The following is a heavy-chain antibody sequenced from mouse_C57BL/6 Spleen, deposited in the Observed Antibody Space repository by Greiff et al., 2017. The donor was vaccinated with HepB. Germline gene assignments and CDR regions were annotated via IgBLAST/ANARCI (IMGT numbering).Heavy chain of an antibody. D-gene: IGHD1-1*01. Sequence: QVQLQQSGAELVRPGTSVKVSCKASGYAFTNYLIEWVKQRPGQGLEWIGVINPGSGGTNYNEKFKGKATLTADKSSSTAYMQLSSLTSEDSAVYFCAREGLYGSSYGYWGQGTTLTVSS. CDR1: GYAFTNYL. J-gene: IGHJ2*01. CDR2: INPGSGGT. V-gene: IGHV1-54*01. CDR3: AREGLYGSSYGY.